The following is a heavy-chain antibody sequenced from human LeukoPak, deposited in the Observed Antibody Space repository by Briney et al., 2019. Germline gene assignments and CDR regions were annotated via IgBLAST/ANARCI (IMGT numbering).Heavy chain of an antibody. CDR1: VGSISSSNW. V-gene: IGHV4-4*02. Sequence: KPSGTLSLTCAVSVGSISSSNWWGWVRQPPGKGLEWIGEIYHSGSTNYNPSLKSRVTISVDKSKNQFSLKLGSVTAADTAVYYCARDLRVRGVIDAFDIWGQGTMVTVSS. CDR2: IYHSGST. D-gene: IGHD3-10*01. CDR3: ARDLRVRGVIDAFDI. J-gene: IGHJ3*02.